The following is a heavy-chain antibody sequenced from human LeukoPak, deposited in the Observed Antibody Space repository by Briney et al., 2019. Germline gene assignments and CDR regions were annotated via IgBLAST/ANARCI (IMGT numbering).Heavy chain of an antibody. CDR2: IYYSGST. D-gene: IGHD2-8*01. V-gene: IGHV4-31*03. CDR1: GGSIISAGYY. Sequence: PSQTLSLTCTVSGGSIISAGYYWSWIRRHPGKGLEWIGYIYYSGSTYYHPSLQSRVTISVDTSKNQFSLKLSSVTAADTAVYYCAREAEVSAGFDYWGQGTLVTVSS. CDR3: AREAEVSAGFDY. J-gene: IGHJ4*02.